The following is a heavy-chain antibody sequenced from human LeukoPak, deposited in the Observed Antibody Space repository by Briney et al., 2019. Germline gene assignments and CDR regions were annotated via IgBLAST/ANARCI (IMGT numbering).Heavy chain of an antibody. CDR2: IYYSGST. D-gene: IGHD1-26*01. CDR1: GGSISSGGYY. CDR3: ARHSVTYYDFDY. V-gene: IGHV4-31*03. J-gene: IGHJ4*02. Sequence: SQTLSLTCTVSGGSISSGGYYWSWIRQHPGKGLEWIGYIYYSGSTNYNPSLKSRVTISVDTSKNQFSLKLTSVTAADTAVYYCARHSVTYYDFDYWGQGTLVTVSS.